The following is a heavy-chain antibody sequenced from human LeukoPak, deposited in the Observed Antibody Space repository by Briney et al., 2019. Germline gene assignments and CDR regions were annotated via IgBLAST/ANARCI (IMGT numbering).Heavy chain of an antibody. CDR1: GYTFSSYG. J-gene: IGHJ4*02. D-gene: IGHD2-21*01. CDR2: ISAYNGDT. CDR3: ARDHGHKSVDY. Sequence: ASVMVYWKGSGYTFSSYGISWLRQAPGQGLEWMGWISAYNGDTNYAQKFQGRVTMTTDTSTSTLYMEVRSLRSDDTAVYYCARDHGHKSVDYWGQGTLV. V-gene: IGHV1-18*01.